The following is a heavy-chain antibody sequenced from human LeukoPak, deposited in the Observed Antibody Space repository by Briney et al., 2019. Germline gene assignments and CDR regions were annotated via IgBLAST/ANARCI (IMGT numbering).Heavy chain of an antibody. J-gene: IGHJ4*02. D-gene: IGHD1-1*01. CDR2: IYYSGTT. CDR1: GGSISSDY. CDR3: ARGANWVSPEY. Sequence: SETLSLTCTVSGGSISSDYWSWIRQSPGKGLEWIGYIYYSGTTSYNPSLKSRVTISLDTSKNQFSLKLSSVTAADTAVYYCARGANWVSPEYWGQGTLVTVSS. V-gene: IGHV4-59*01.